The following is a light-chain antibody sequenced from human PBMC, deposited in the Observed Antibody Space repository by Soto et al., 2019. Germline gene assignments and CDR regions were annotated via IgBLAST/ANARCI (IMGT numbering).Light chain of an antibody. CDR2: DAS. J-gene: IGKJ1*01. CDR3: QQYNNWPPAT. V-gene: IGKV3D-15*01. CDR1: QSIGTY. Sequence: ETVMTQSQPTRRRSQGERAIVSCRASQSIGTYLAWYQQKRGQSPRLLIYDASNRATGIPARFSGSGSGTDFTLTISSLEPEDFAVYYCQQYNNWPPATFGQGTKVDIK.